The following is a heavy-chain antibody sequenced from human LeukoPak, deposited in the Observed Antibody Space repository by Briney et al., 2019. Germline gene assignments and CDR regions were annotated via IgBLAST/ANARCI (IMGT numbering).Heavy chain of an antibody. J-gene: IGHJ4*02. CDR1: GYTFTAYY. D-gene: IGHD3-22*01. CDR2: INPKSGGT. Sequence: ASVKVSCKASGYTFTAYYIHWVRQAPGQGLEWMGRINPKSGGTNHEQKFQGRVTMTRDTSTSTAYMELSRLRSDDTAIYYCAREGYDSGGYYLGDCWGQETLVTVSS. CDR3: AREGYDSGGYYLGDC. V-gene: IGHV1-2*06.